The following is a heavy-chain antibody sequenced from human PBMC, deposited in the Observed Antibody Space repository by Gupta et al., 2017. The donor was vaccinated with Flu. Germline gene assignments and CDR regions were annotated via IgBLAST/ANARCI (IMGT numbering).Heavy chain of an antibody. D-gene: IGHD2-21*02. V-gene: IGHV1-69*06. CDR3: ARKACGGDCYSPGYYYYGMDV. CDR2: IIPIFGTA. J-gene: IGHJ6*02. CDR1: GGTFSSYA. Sequence: QVQLVQSGAEVKKPGSSVKVSCKASGGTFSSYAISWVRQAPGQGLEWMGGIIPIFGTANYAQKFQGRVTITADKSTSTAYMELSSLRSEDTAVYYCARKACGGDCYSPGYYYYGMDVWGQGTTVTVSS.